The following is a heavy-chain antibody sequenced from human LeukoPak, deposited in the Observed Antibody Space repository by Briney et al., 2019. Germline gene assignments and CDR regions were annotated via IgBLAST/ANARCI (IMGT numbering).Heavy chain of an antibody. D-gene: IGHD3-10*02. V-gene: IGHV3-21*01. J-gene: IGHJ6*04. CDR1: GFTFSNYE. CDR3: AELGITMIGGV. Sequence: SGGSLRLSCAASGFTFSNYEMNWVRQAPGKGLEWVSSISISSSYIYYADSVKGRFTMSRDNAKNSLYLQMNSLRAEDTAVYYCAELGITMIGGVWGKGTTVTISS. CDR2: ISISSSYI.